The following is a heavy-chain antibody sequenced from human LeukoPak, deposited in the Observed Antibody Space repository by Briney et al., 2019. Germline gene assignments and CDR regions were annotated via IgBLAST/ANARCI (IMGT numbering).Heavy chain of an antibody. J-gene: IGHJ6*02. D-gene: IGHD2-2*01. V-gene: IGHV3-74*01. CDR2: INSDGSST. CDR1: GFTFSSYW. CDR3: ARARADIVVVPAAPSLKNYYYYGMDV. Sequence: PGGSLRLSCAASGFTFSSYWMHWVRQAPGKGLVWVSRINSDGSSTSYADSVKGRFTISRDNAKNTLYLQMNSLRAEDTAVYYCARARADIVVVPAAPSLKNYYYYGMDVWGQGTTVTVSS.